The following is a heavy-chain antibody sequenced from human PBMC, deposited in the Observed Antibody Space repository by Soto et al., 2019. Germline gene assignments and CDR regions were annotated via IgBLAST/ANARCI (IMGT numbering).Heavy chain of an antibody. CDR1: GGSISSGGYY. CDR3: AREHRITIFGVVTPTANWFDP. J-gene: IGHJ5*01. CDR2: IYYSGST. V-gene: IGHV4-31*03. Sequence: QVQLQESGPGLVKPSQTLSLTCTVSGGSISSGGYYWSWIRQHPGKGLEWIGYIYYSGSTYYNPSLKSRVTISVDTSKNQFSLKLSSVTAADTAVYYCAREHRITIFGVVTPTANWFDPWGQGTLVTVSP. D-gene: IGHD3-3*01.